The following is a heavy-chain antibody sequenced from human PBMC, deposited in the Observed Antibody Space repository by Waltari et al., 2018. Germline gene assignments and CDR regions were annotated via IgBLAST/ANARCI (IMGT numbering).Heavy chain of an antibody. CDR3: ARDPRHYYGLERGYYYYGMDV. D-gene: IGHD3-10*01. Sequence: QVQLVESGGGVVQPGRSLRLSCAASGFPFCSYAMHWVRRAPGKGLEWVAVISYDGSNKYYADSVKGRFTISRDNSKNTLYLQMNSLRAEDTAVYYCARDPRHYYGLERGYYYYGMDVWGQGTTVTVSS. CDR1: GFPFCSYA. V-gene: IGHV3-30-3*01. CDR2: ISYDGSNK. J-gene: IGHJ6*02.